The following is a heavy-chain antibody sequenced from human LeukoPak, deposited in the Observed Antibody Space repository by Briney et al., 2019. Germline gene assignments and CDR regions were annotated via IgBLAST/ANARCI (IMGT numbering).Heavy chain of an antibody. J-gene: IGHJ4*02. V-gene: IGHV3-23*01. Sequence: GGSLRLSCAASGFTFSNYAMSWVRQAPGEGLEWVSGIIGSGGDTFYADSVKGRFTISRDNSDNTLFLQMNSLRAEDTAVYYCARVRYFDWLGPFDYWGQGTLVTVSS. D-gene: IGHD3-9*01. CDR1: GFTFSNYA. CDR3: ARVRYFDWLGPFDY. CDR2: IIGSGGDT.